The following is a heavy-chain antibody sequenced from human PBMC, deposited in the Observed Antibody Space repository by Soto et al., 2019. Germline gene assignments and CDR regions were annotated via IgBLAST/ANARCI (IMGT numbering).Heavy chain of an antibody. D-gene: IGHD2-2*01. CDR3: SRSQGSSTRLEIYYSYYYGMDV. CDR1: GGTFSSYA. CDR2: IIPISDTT. J-gene: IGHJ6*02. V-gene: IGHV1-69*01. Sequence: QVQLVQSGAEVKKPGSSVKVSCKASGGTFSSYAISWVRQAPGQGLEWMGGIIPISDTTNYAQKFQGRVTITADESTSTGYMELSSLRSEDTAVYYCSRSQGSSTRLEIYYSYYYGMDVWGQGTTVTVSS.